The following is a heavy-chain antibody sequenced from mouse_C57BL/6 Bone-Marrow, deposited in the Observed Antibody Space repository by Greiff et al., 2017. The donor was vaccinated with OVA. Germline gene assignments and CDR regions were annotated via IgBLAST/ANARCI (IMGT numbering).Heavy chain of an antibody. J-gene: IGHJ3*01. CDR2: IYPRSGNT. CDR3: ERKGGYYWFAY. D-gene: IGHD2-3*01. CDR1: GYTFTSYG. V-gene: IGHV1-81*01. Sequence: VQLQQSGAELARPGASVKLSCKASGYTFTSYGISWVKQRTGQGLEWIGEIYPRSGNTYYNEKFKGKATLTADKSSSTAYMELRSLTSEDSAVYFCERKGGYYWFAYWGQGTLVTVSA.